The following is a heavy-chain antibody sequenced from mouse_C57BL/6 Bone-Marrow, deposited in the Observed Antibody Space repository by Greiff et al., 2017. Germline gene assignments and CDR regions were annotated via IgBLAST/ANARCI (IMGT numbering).Heavy chain of an antibody. J-gene: IGHJ4*01. CDR1: GFTFTDYY. V-gene: IGHV1-36*01. CDR2: VYPYNGGT. Sequence: VHVKQSGPVLVTPGPSVKISCKASGFTFTDYYMHWVKQSHGKSLEWIGLVYPYNGGTSYNQKCKGNATLTVDTSSSTSYMELNSLTSEDSAVYYCAGDYAIDYWGQRTSVTVSS. CDR3: AGDYAIDY. D-gene: IGHD1-1*02.